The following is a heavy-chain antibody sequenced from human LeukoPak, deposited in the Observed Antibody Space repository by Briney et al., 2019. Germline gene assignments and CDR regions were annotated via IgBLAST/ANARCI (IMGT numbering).Heavy chain of an antibody. Sequence: SETLSLTCTVSGGSTSSYYWTWIRQSPGKGLEWIGYTYTSGSTNYNPSLKSRVTISVDTSKKQFSLKLSSVTAADTAVYYCARGGWYFDYWGQGTLVTVSS. CDR1: GGSTSSYY. CDR3: ARGGWYFDY. D-gene: IGHD6-19*01. J-gene: IGHJ4*02. CDR2: TYTSGST. V-gene: IGHV4-4*09.